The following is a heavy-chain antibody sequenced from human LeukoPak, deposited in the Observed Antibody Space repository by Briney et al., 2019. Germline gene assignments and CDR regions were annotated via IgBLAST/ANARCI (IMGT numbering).Heavy chain of an antibody. CDR2: IKQDAGEI. J-gene: IGHJ4*02. V-gene: IGHV3-7*01. Sequence: PGGSLRLPCAASGFTLSGYWMSWVRQFPGKGLEWVANIKQDAGEIRYVDSVKGRFTISRDNAKNSVYLQMSSLRAEDTGIYYCARLGSSWDFFDFWGQGTLVTVS. CDR3: ARLGSSWDFFDF. D-gene: IGHD6-13*01. CDR1: GFTLSGYW.